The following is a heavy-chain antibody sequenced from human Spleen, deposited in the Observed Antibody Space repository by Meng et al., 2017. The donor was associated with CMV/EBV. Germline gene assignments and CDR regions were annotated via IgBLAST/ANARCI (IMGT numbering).Heavy chain of an antibody. Sequence: SETLSLTCTVSGGSISSSSYYWGWIRQPPGKGLEWIGNIYHSGSTYYNLSLKSRVTISVDTSKNQFSLRLSSVTAADTAIYYCARVKKYCSDGSCYSGYYHYGMDVWGQGTTVTVSS. J-gene: IGHJ6*02. D-gene: IGHD2-15*01. V-gene: IGHV4-39*07. CDR2: IYHSGST. CDR1: GGSISSSSYY. CDR3: ARVKKYCSDGSCYSGYYHYGMDV.